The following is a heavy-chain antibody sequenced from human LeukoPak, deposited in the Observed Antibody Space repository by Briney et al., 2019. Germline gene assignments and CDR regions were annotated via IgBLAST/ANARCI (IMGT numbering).Heavy chain of an antibody. J-gene: IGHJ6*02. D-gene: IGHD3-22*01. CDR3: ARGGAHYYDSSGYRYYYYYGMDV. CDR2: IKQDGSEK. V-gene: IGHV3-7*04. CDR1: GFTFSSYW. Sequence: GGSLRLSCAASGFTFSSYWMSWVRQAPGKGLEWVANIKQDGSEKYYVDSVKGRFTISRDNAKNSLYLQMNSLRAEDTAVYYCARGGAHYYDSSGYRYYYYYGMDVWGQGTTVTVSS.